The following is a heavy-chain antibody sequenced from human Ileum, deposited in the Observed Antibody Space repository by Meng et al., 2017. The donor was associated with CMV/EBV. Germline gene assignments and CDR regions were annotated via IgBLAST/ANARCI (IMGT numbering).Heavy chain of an antibody. J-gene: IGHJ5*02. D-gene: IGHD3-10*01. CDR3: ARGPGYYYGSGSSAFDP. V-gene: IGHV3-66*02. CDR1: GFTVCSHY. CDR2: IDGGGST. Sequence: GFTVCSHYMRWVRQAPGKGLEWFSVIDGGGSTYYADSVKGRFTISRDNSKNTLYLQMNSLRAEDTAVYYCARGPGYYYGSGSSAFDPWGQGTLVTVSS.